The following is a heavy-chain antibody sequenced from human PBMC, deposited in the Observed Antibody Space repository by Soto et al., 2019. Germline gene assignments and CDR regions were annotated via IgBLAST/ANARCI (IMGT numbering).Heavy chain of an antibody. Sequence: GASVKVSFKASGYTFTGYYMHWVRQAPGQGLEWMGWINPNSGGTNYAQKFQGRVTMTRDTSISTAYMELSRLRSDDTAVYYCARDGDPSYGDYYYGMDVWGQGTTVTVSS. V-gene: IGHV1-2*02. J-gene: IGHJ6*02. CDR2: INPNSGGT. D-gene: IGHD5-18*01. CDR3: ARDGDPSYGDYYYGMDV. CDR1: GYTFTGYY.